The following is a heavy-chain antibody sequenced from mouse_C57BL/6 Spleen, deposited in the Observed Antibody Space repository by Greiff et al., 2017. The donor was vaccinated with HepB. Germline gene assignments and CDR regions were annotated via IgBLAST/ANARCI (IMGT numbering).Heavy chain of an antibody. CDR3: ARQGTVYYFDY. CDR2: ISSGGSYT. V-gene: IGHV5-6*02. D-gene: IGHD1-1*01. J-gene: IGHJ2*01. CDR1: GFTFSSYG. Sequence: DVMLVESGGDLVKPGGSLKLSCAASGFTFSSYGMSWVRQTPDKRLEWVATISSGGSYTYYPDSVKGRFTIPRDNAKNTLYLQMSSLKSEDTAMYYCARQGTVYYFDYWGQGTTLTVSS.